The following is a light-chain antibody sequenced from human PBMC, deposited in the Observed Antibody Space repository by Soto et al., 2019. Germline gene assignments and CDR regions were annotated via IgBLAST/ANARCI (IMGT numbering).Light chain of an antibody. Sequence: QSALTQPASVSGSPGQSITISCTGTSSDVGGYNYVSWSQQHPGKAPQLMIYEVSNRPSGVSNRFSGSKSGNTASLTISGLQAEDEADYYCSSYTSSSTLVFGGGTKVTVL. CDR1: SSDVGGYNY. CDR2: EVS. J-gene: IGLJ2*01. CDR3: SSYTSSSTLV. V-gene: IGLV2-14*01.